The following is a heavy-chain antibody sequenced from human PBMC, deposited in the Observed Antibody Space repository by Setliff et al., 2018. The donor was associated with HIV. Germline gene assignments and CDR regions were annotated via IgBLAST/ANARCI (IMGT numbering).Heavy chain of an antibody. D-gene: IGHD6-6*01. Sequence: LRLSCTASRFTFSNYWMNWVRQAPGKGLEWVANIKADGSEKYYVDSVKGRFTISRDNAKKSLFLQMNSLRAEDTAVYYCARGHYSSASGWGQGTLVTVSS. CDR1: RFTFSNYW. CDR3: ARGHYSSASG. J-gene: IGHJ4*02. CDR2: IKADGSEK. V-gene: IGHV3-7*03.